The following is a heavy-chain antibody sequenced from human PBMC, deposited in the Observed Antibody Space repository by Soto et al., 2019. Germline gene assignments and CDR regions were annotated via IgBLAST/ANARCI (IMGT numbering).Heavy chain of an antibody. CDR2: IYYSGST. D-gene: IGHD3-3*01. Sequence: QLQLQESGPGLVKPSETLSLTCTVSGGSISSSSYYWGWIRQPPGKGLEWIGSIYYSGSTYYNPSLNSRVTISVDTSKTPFSLKLSSVTAADTALYYCASVLRFVEWLHTSYYYYDMDGWGKGTTVTVSS. V-gene: IGHV4-39*01. J-gene: IGHJ6*03. CDR1: GGSISSSSYY. CDR3: ASVLRFVEWLHTSYYYYDMDG.